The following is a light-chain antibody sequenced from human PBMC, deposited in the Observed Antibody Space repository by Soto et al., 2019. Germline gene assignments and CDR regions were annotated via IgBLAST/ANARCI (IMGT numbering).Light chain of an antibody. CDR3: QSFDSGLRGEV. CDR1: KSNIGAGYV. V-gene: IGLV1-40*01. CDR2: GNS. J-gene: IGLJ3*02. Sequence: QAVVMQPPSVSGAPGQRVTISCTGTKSNIGAGYVVHWYQQLPGTAPRLLIYGNSNRPSGVPDRFSGSKSGNSASLAITGLQTEDEADYYCQSFDSGLRGEVFGGGTKLTVL.